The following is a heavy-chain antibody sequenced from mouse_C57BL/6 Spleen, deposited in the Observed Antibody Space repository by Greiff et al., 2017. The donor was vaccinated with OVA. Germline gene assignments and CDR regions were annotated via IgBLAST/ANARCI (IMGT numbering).Heavy chain of an antibody. CDR2: IRLKSNNYAT. D-gene: IGHD2-12*01. V-gene: IGHV6-3*01. Sequence: EVHLVESGGGLVQPGGSMKLSCVASGFTFSNYWMNWVRQSPEKGLEWVAQIRLKSNNYATHYAESVKGRFTISRDDSKSSVYLQMNNLRAEDTGIYYCTVDHDEAYWGQGTLVTVSA. CDR1: GFTFSNYW. J-gene: IGHJ3*01. CDR3: TVDHDEAY.